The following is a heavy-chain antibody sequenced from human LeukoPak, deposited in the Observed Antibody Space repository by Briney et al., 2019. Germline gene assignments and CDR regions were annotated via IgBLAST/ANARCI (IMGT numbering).Heavy chain of an antibody. CDR3: ARLGRVTVALEY. V-gene: IGHV4-39*01. J-gene: IGHJ4*02. CDR2: IYHSGST. Sequence: PSETLSLTCTVSGGSISSSSYYWGWIRQPPGKGLEWIGSIYHSGSTYFHPSLKSRVTISVDTSKNQFSLKLSSVTAADTAVYYCARLGRVTVALEYWGQGTLVTVSS. CDR1: GGSISSSSYY. D-gene: IGHD2-21*02.